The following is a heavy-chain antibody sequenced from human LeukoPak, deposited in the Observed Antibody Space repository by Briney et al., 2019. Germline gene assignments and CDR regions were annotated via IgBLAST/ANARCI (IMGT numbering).Heavy chain of an antibody. CDR2: IYTSGST. CDR3: ARGEYDFWSGPMGVNAFDI. CDR1: GGSISSYY. Sequence: KPSETLSLTCTVSGGSISSYYWSWIRQPAGKGLEWIGRIYTSGSTNYNPSLKSRVTMSVDTSKNQFSLQLSSVTAADTAVYYCARGEYDFWSGPMGVNAFDIWGQGTMVTVSS. D-gene: IGHD3-3*01. J-gene: IGHJ3*02. V-gene: IGHV4-4*07.